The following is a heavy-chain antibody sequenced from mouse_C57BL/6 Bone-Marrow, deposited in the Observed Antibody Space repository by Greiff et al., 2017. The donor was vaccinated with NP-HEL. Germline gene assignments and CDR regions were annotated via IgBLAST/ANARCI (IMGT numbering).Heavy chain of an antibody. CDR1: GYTFTSYG. D-gene: IGHD3-2*02. J-gene: IGHJ2*01. CDR3: ARVQLRLRGGYFDY. Sequence: VQLQQSGAELARPGASVKLSCKASGYTFTSYGISWVKQRTGQGLEWIGEIYPRSGNTYYNEKFKGKATLTADKSSSTAYMELRSLTSEDSAVYFRARVQLRLRGGYFDYWGQGTTLTVSS. CDR2: IYPRSGNT. V-gene: IGHV1-81*01.